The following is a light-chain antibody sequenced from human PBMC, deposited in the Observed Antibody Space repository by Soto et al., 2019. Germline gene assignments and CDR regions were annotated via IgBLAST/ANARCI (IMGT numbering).Light chain of an antibody. J-gene: IGKJ4*01. CDR2: GAS. V-gene: IGKV3-15*01. CDR3: QQYHTWPVT. Sequence: ETLMTQSPATLSVSPGERVTFSCRASQGINRKLAWYQHKAGQAPRLLISGASTGATGIPARFSGSGSGTEFTLTINSLQSEDSAVYYCQQYHTWPVTFGGGTKVDIK. CDR1: QGINRK.